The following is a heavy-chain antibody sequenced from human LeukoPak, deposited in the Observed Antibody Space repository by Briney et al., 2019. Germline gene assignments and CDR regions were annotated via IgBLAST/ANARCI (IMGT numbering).Heavy chain of an antibody. D-gene: IGHD2-15*01. J-gene: IGHJ3*02. V-gene: IGHV3-11*01. Sequence: GWSLRLSCAASGFTFSDYYMSWIRQAPGKGLEWVSYISSSGSTIYYADSVKGRFTISRDNAKNSPYLQMNSLRAEDTAVYYCARRVGDADDAFDIWGQGTMVTVSS. CDR3: ARRVGDADDAFDI. CDR1: GFTFSDYY. CDR2: ISSSGSTI.